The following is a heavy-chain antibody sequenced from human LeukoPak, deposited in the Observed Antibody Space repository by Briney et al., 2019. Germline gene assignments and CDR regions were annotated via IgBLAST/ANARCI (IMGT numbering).Heavy chain of an antibody. CDR3: ARGEWLLED. J-gene: IGHJ4*02. V-gene: IGHV7-4-1*02. CDR2: INTNTGNP. CDR1: GYTFTGYY. Sequence: ASVKVSCKASGYTFTGYYIHWMRQAPGQGLEWMGWINTNTGNPTYAQGFTGRFVFSLDTSVSTAYLQISSIKAEDTAVYYCARGEWLLEDWGQGTLVTVSS. D-gene: IGHD3-3*01.